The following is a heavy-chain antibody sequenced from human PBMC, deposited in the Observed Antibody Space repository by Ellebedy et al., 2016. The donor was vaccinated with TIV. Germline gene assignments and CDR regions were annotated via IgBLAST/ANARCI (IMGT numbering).Heavy chain of an antibody. D-gene: IGHD2-21*02. V-gene: IGHV2-5*02. Sequence: SGPTLVNPTQTLTLTCTFSGFSLSTSGVGVGWIRQPPVKALEWLLFIYWDDDKRYSPSLKSRLTITKDTSKNRVVLTMTNMDPVDTATYYCARAYCGGDCYSYNISPYDIDVWGQGTTVTVSS. J-gene: IGHJ6*02. CDR2: IYWDDDK. CDR1: GFSLSTSGVG. CDR3: ARAYCGGDCYSYNISPYDIDV.